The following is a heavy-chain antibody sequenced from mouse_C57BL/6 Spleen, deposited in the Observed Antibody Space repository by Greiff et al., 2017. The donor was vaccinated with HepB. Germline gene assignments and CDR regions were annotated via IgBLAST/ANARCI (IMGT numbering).Heavy chain of an antibody. Sequence: EVKLVESGGGLVKPGGSLKLSCAASGFTFSSYAMSWVRQTPEKRLEWVATISDGGSYTYYPDNVKGRFTISRDNAKNNLYLQMSHLKSEDTAMYYCAAYYSNLFDYWGQGTTLTVSS. D-gene: IGHD2-5*01. J-gene: IGHJ2*01. CDR3: AAYYSNLFDY. CDR2: ISDGGSYT. CDR1: GFTFSSYA. V-gene: IGHV5-4*03.